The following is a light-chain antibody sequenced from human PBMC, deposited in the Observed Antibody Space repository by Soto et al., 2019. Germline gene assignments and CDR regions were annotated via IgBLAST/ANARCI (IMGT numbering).Light chain of an antibody. V-gene: IGLV1-47*01. CDR2: KND. CDR1: SSNIGYNY. CDR3: AAWDDSLSGGV. J-gene: IGLJ3*02. Sequence: QSVLTQPPSASGTPGQRVTISCSGSSSNIGYNYVYWYQQLPATAPKLLIYKNDQRPSGVPDRFSGSKSGTSASLAISGLRSEDEADYYCAAWDDSLSGGVFGGGTQLTVL.